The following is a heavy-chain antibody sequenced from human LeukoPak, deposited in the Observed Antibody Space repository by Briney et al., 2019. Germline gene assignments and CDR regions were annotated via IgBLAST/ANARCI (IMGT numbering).Heavy chain of an antibody. CDR2: IYYGGRS. D-gene: IGHD3-22*01. CDR3: ARGSSGNSFPFDY. CDR1: GGSISSYY. Sequence: SETLSLTCIVSGGSISSYYWSWIRQSPGKGLEWIGYIYYGGRSSYNPSLKSRVTISVDTSKNQFSLRLSSVTAADTAVYSCARGSSGNSFPFDYWGQGTLVTVSS. J-gene: IGHJ4*02. V-gene: IGHV4-59*12.